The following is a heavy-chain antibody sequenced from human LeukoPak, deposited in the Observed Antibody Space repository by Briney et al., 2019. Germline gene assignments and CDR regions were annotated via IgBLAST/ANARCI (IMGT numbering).Heavy chain of an antibody. V-gene: IGHV3-23*01. D-gene: IGHD3-16*02. CDR1: GFTFSSYA. CDR3: AKGPYDYVWGSYRPETYNWFDP. Sequence: GGSLRLSCAASGFTFSSYAMSWVRQAPGKGLEWDSAISGSGGSTYYADSVKGRLTISRDNSKNTLYLQMNSLRAEDTAVYYCAKGPYDYVWGSYRPETYNWFDPWGQGTLVTVSS. CDR2: ISGSGGST. J-gene: IGHJ5*02.